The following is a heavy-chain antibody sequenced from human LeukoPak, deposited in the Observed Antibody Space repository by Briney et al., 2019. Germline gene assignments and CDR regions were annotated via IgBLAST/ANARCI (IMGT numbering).Heavy chain of an antibody. D-gene: IGHD6-13*01. J-gene: IGHJ4*02. CDR3: ARHPSSWSGNYFDY. V-gene: IGHV4-59*08. CDR2: IYYSGST. CDR1: RGSIGSDY. Sequence: SETLSLTCTVSRGSIGSDYWSWIRQPPGKGLEWIGYIYYSGSTNYNPSLKSRVTISVDTSKNQFSLKLSSVTAADTAVYYCARHPSSWSGNYFDYWGQGTLVTVSS.